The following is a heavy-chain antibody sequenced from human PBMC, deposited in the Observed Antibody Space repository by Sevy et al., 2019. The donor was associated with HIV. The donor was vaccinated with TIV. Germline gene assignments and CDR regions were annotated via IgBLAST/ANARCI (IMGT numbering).Heavy chain of an antibody. CDR2: ISSSSSTI. D-gene: IGHD3-22*01. CDR3: ATWYYYDSSGLGGVFDI. V-gene: IGHV3-48*01. Sequence: GGSLRLSCAASGFTFSSYSMNWVRQAPGKGLEWVSYISSSSSTIYYADSVRGRITISRDNAKNSLYLQMNSLRAEDTAVYYCATWYYYDSSGLGGVFDIWGQGTMVTVSS. CDR1: GFTFSSYS. J-gene: IGHJ3*02.